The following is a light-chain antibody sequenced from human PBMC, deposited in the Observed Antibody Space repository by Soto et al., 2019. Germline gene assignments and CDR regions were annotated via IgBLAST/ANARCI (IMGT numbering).Light chain of an antibody. J-gene: IGKJ1*01. CDR3: HQYHNFPRT. V-gene: IGKV1-5*03. Sequence: DIQLTQSPSTLSASVGDRVTITCRASQSINAWLAWYQQKPGQAPNLLIYKASTLESGVPSRFSGSGSGTEFTLTVSSLQPDDFATYYCHQYHNFPRTLGQGTKVDIK. CDR1: QSINAW. CDR2: KAS.